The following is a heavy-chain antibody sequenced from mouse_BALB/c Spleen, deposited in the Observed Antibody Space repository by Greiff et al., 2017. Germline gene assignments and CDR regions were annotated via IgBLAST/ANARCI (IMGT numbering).Heavy chain of an antibody. CDR1: GFSLTGYG. CDR2: IWSDGST. Sequence: VKLLESGPGLVAPSQSLSITCNVSGFSLTGYGVNWVRQPPGKGLEWLGMIWSDGSTDYNSALKSRLSISKDNTKSHVIFKMTSMLTDDTARYYDSARGDWAHYYAMDYWGQGTSVTVSS. V-gene: IGHV2-6-7*01. J-gene: IGHJ4*01. D-gene: IGHD4-1*01. CDR3: SARGDWAHYYAMDY.